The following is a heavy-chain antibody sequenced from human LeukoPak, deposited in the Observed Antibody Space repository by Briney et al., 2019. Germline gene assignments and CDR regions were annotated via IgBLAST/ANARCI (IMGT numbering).Heavy chain of an antibody. D-gene: IGHD3-10*01. CDR3: ARGRVSSSTWFSTYYYYFYMDV. V-gene: IGHV4-59*01. CDR2: VDHTGST. Sequence: SETLSLTCTVSGVSISSYCWSWIRQPPGKGLEWIGYVDHTGSTNFNPSLNGRVIISRDTSKNLFSLRLRSVTAADTAVYFCARGRVSSSTWFSTYYYYFYMDVWGKGTTVTVSS. CDR1: GVSISSYC. J-gene: IGHJ6*03.